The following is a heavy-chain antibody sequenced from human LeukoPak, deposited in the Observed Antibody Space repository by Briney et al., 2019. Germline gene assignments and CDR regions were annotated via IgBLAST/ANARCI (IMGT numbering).Heavy chain of an antibody. CDR1: GYSISSGYY. CDR2: IYHSGST. Sequence: SETLSLTCAVSGYSISSGYYWGWIRQPPGKGLAWIGSIYHSGSTYYNPSLKSRVTISVDTSKNQFSLKLSSVTAADTAVYYCARLNLTYYYYYMDVWGKGTTVTVSS. J-gene: IGHJ6*03. CDR3: ARLNLTYYYYYMDV. V-gene: IGHV4-38-2*01. D-gene: IGHD1-14*01.